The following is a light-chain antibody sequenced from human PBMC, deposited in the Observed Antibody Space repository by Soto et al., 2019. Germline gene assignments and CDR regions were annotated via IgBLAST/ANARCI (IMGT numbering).Light chain of an antibody. CDR3: QTWGTGFQV. CDR2: LNNDGSH. J-gene: IGLJ2*01. V-gene: IGLV4-69*01. Sequence: QPVLTQSPSASASLGASVELTCTLSSGHSSYAIAWHQKQPGKAPRYLMDLNNDGSHTKGDGIPDRFSSSSSGAERYLIISSLQSEDEADYYCQTWGTGFQVFGGGTKLTVL. CDR1: SGHSSYA.